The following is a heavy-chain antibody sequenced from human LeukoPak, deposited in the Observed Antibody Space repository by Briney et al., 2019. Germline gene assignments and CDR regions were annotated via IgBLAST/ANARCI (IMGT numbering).Heavy chain of an antibody. CDR3: ARSDSSGYLGSFDY. V-gene: IGHV4-38-2*02. J-gene: IGHJ4*02. CDR1: GYSISSGYY. CDR2: IYHSGST. Sequence: SETLSLTCTVSGYSISSGYYWGWTRQPPGKGLEWIGSIYHSGSTYYNPSLKSRVTISVDTSKNQFSLKLSSVTAADTAVYYCARSDSSGYLGSFDYWGQGTLVSVSS. D-gene: IGHD3-22*01.